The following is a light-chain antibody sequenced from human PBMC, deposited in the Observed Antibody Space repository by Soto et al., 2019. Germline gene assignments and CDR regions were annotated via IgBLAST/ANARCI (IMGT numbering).Light chain of an antibody. CDR1: QGISNY. J-gene: IGKJ1*01. V-gene: IGKV1-17*01. CDR2: AAS. CDR3: LQHNTYPLT. Sequence: DIQMTQSPSSLSASVGDRVTITCRASQGISNYLAWYQQKPGKVPKLLIYAASTLPSGVPSRFSGSGSGAEFTLTISSLQPEDFAIYYCLQHNTYPLTFGQGTKVDIK.